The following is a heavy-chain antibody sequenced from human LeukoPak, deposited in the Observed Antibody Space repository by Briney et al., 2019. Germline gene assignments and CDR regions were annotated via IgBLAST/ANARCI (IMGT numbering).Heavy chain of an antibody. D-gene: IGHD2-2*01. Sequence: GSSVKVSCKASGGTFSSYAISWVRQAPGQGLEWMGGIIPIFGTANYAQKFQGRVTITTDESTSTAYMELSSLRSEDTAVYYCAREAGYCSSTSCRGSAFDIWAKGQWSPSLQ. V-gene: IGHV1-69*05. J-gene: IGHJ3*02. CDR2: IIPIFGTA. CDR3: AREAGYCSSTSCRGSAFDI. CDR1: GGTFSSYA.